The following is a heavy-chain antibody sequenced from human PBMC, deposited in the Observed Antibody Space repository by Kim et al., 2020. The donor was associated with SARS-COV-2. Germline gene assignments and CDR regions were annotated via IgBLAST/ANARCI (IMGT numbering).Heavy chain of an antibody. CDR2: IYYSGST. D-gene: IGHD4-17*01. J-gene: IGHJ3*02. CDR1: GGSISSGGYY. CDR3: AREEGTTVTTFAFDI. V-gene: IGHV4-31*03. Sequence: SETLSLTCTVSGGSISSGGYYWSWIRQYPGKGLEWIGYIYYSGSTYYNPSLKSRVTISVDTSKNQFSLKLSSVTAADTAVYYCAREEGTTVTTFAFDIWGQGTMVTVSS.